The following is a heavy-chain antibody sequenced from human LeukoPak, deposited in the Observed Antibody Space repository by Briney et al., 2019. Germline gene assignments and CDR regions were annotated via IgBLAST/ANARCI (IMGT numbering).Heavy chain of an antibody. CDR2: IHPGDSDT. CDR1: GYSFTSYW. CDR3: ARYCTNGVCYVAPDDRDAFDI. Sequence: GESLKISCKGSGYSFTSYWIGWVRQMPGKGLEWMGIIHPGDSDTRYSPSFQGQVTISADKSISTAYLQWSSLKASDTAMYYCARYCTNGVCYVAPDDRDAFDIWGQGTMVTVSS. V-gene: IGHV5-51*01. J-gene: IGHJ3*02. D-gene: IGHD2-8*01.